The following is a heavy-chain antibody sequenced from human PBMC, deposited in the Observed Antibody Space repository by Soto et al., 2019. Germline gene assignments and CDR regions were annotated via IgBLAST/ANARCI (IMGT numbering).Heavy chain of an antibody. D-gene: IGHD1-26*01. CDR1: GYTFTSYG. Sequence: QVQLVQSGGEVKKPGASVKVSCKASGYTFTSYGIIWVRQAPGQGLEWMGRISAYNGNTNYAQKLQGRVTMTTDTSTSIAYMELRSQSSNDTAVYYCTRVVGALGHWFDPWGQGTLVTVSS. V-gene: IGHV1-18*01. J-gene: IGHJ5*02. CDR2: ISAYNGNT. CDR3: TRVVGALGHWFDP.